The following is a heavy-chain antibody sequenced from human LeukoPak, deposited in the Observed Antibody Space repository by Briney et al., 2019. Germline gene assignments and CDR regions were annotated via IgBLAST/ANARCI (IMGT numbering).Heavy chain of an antibody. CDR2: IKSKTDGGTT. Sequence: GGSLRLSCAASGFTFSNAWMSWVRQAPGKGLEWVGRIKSKTDGGTTDYAAPVKGRFTISRDNSKNTLYLQMNSLRAEDTAVYYCAKSPHLFYRIAVAGTFFDYWGQGTLVTVSS. CDR1: GFTFSNAW. CDR3: AKSPHLFYRIAVAGTFFDY. V-gene: IGHV3-15*01. D-gene: IGHD6-19*01. J-gene: IGHJ4*02.